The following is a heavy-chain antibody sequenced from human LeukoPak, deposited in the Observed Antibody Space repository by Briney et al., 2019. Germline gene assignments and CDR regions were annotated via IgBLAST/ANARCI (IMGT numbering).Heavy chain of an antibody. V-gene: IGHV3-48*01. Sequence: PGGSLRLSCAASGFTFSSYSMNWVRQAPGKGLEWVSYISSSSSTIYYADSVKGRFTISRDNAKNSLYLQMNSLRAEDTAVYYCARQERTIFGVVPRTFDYWGQGTLVTVSS. D-gene: IGHD3-3*01. J-gene: IGHJ4*02. CDR2: ISSSSSTI. CDR1: GFTFSSYS. CDR3: ARQERTIFGVVPRTFDY.